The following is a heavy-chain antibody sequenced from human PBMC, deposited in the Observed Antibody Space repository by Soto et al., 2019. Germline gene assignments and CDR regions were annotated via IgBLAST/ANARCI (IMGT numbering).Heavy chain of an antibody. V-gene: IGHV3-23*01. D-gene: IGHD3-3*01. Sequence: QLWESGGGLVQPGGSLRLSCAASGFSFGSYALSWVRQAPGKGLEWVSTISGSDGKTFYADSVKGRFSISRDTSQSTLYLQMNSLRADDTATYYCARWSYLDYWGQGTRVTVSS. CDR2: ISGSDGKT. CDR3: ARWSYLDY. CDR1: GFSFGSYA. J-gene: IGHJ4*02.